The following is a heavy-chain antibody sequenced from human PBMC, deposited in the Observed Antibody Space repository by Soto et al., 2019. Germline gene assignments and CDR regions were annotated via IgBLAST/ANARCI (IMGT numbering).Heavy chain of an antibody. CDR3: ARDSGYSYGYGTDRYYFDY. J-gene: IGHJ4*02. Sequence: GASVKVSCKASGGTFSSYAISWVRQAPGQGLEWMGGIIPIFGTANYAQKFQGRVTITADESTSTAYMELSSLRSEDTAVYYCARDSGYSYGYGTDRYYFDYWGQGTLVTVSS. V-gene: IGHV1-69*13. D-gene: IGHD5-18*01. CDR1: GGTFSSYA. CDR2: IIPIFGTA.